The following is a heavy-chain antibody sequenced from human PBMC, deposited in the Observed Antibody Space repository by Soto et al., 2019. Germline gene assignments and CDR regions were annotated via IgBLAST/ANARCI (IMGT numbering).Heavy chain of an antibody. CDR3: ARDSYYYDSSGPSTKYYYYGMDV. CDR1: GVTFSSYG. Sequence: QVQLVESGGGVVQPGRSLRLSCAASGVTFSSYGMHWVRQAPGKGLEWVAVIWYDGSNKYYADSVKGRFTISRDNSKNTLYLQMNSLRAEDTAVYYCARDSYYYDSSGPSTKYYYYGMDVWGQGTTVTVSS. CDR2: IWYDGSNK. V-gene: IGHV3-33*01. D-gene: IGHD3-22*01. J-gene: IGHJ6*02.